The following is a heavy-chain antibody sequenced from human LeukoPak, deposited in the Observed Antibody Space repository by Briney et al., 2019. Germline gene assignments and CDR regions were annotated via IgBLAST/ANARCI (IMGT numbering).Heavy chain of an antibody. CDR2: INSDGSEG. Sequence: PGGSLRLSCAVSGFTFSGFWMSWSRQAPGKGLEWVASINSDGSEGYYADVVKGRFTISRDNAKNSLYLQINSLRAEDTAVSYCARSSYSSSSSVWGQGTMVTVSS. CDR3: ARSSYSSSSSV. CDR1: GFTFSGFW. D-gene: IGHD6-6*01. V-gene: IGHV3-7*03. J-gene: IGHJ3*01.